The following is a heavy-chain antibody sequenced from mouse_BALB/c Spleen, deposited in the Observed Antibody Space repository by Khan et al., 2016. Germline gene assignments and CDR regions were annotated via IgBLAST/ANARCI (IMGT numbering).Heavy chain of an antibody. J-gene: IGHJ4*01. CDR1: GFTFSSFG. CDR3: ARKGARKSYAMDY. Sequence: EVELVESGGGLVQPGGSRKLSCAASGFTFSSFGMHWVRQAPEKGLEWVAYISSGSSTIYYADTVKGRFTISRDKPKNTMFLQLTSLRSEDSALFDCARKGARKSYAMDYWGQGTVVTVSS. CDR2: ISSGSSTI. V-gene: IGHV5-17*02.